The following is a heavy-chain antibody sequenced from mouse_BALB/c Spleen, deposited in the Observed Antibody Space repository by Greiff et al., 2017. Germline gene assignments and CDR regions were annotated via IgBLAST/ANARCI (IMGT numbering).Heavy chain of an antibody. D-gene: IGHD3-3*01. CDR1: GFTFSSYG. CDR3: ARQGFLGNYAMDY. CDR2: ISSGGSYT. Sequence: EVKVVESGGDLVKPGGSLKLSCAASGFTFSSYGMSWVRQTPDKRLEWVATISSGGSYTYYPDSVKGRFTISRDNAKNTLYLQMSSLKSEDTAMYYCARQGFLGNYAMDYWGQGTSVTVSS. V-gene: IGHV5-6*01. J-gene: IGHJ4*01.